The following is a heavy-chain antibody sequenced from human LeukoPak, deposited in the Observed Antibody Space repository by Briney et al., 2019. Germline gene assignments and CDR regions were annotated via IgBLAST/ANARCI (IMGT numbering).Heavy chain of an antibody. V-gene: IGHV4-59*01. J-gene: IGHJ4*02. Sequence: SETLSLTCTVSGGSISSYYWSWIRQPPGKGLEWIGYIYYSGSTNYNPSLKSRVTISVDTSKNQFSLKLSSVTAADTAVYYCARGYQRDYWADYWGQGTLDTVSS. CDR2: IYYSGST. CDR3: ARGYQRDYWADY. D-gene: IGHD2-8*02. CDR1: GGSISSYY.